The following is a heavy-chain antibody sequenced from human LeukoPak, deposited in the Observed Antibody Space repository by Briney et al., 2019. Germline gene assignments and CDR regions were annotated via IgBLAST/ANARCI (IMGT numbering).Heavy chain of an antibody. CDR1: GFTFSDYY. D-gene: IGHD6-19*01. J-gene: IGHJ4*02. Sequence: GGSLRLSCAASGFTFSDYYMSWIRQAPGKGLEWVSYISSSGSTIYYADSVKGRFTISRDNAKNSLYLQMSGLRDEDTAVYYCGRAVRAVAVWGQGTLVTVSS. CDR2: ISSSGSTI. V-gene: IGHV3-11*01. CDR3: GRAVRAVAV.